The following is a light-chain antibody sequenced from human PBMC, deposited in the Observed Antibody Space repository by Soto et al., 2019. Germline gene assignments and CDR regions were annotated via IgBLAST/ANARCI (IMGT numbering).Light chain of an antibody. CDR2: DAS. Sequence: EIVLTQSPGTLSLFPGERATLSCRSSQSVSSSYLAWYQQKPGQAPRLLIYDASSRATGIPDRFSGSGSGTDFTLTISRLEPEDFAVYYCQQYGSSPTFGQGTKVEIK. J-gene: IGKJ1*01. CDR3: QQYGSSPT. CDR1: QSVSSSY. V-gene: IGKV3-20*01.